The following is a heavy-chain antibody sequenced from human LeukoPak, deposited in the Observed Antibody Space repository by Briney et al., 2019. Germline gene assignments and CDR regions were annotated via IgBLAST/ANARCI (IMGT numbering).Heavy chain of an antibody. CDR3: ARGTSDYSDF. V-gene: IGHV3-48*02. Sequence: GGCLRLSCAASGFTFSSYTMNWVRQAPGKGLEWVSYISSGSSTIYYADSVKGRFTISRDNAKNSLYLQMNSLRDEDTAVYYCARGTSDYSDFWGQGILVTVSS. D-gene: IGHD1-26*01. CDR2: ISSGSSTI. J-gene: IGHJ4*02. CDR1: GFTFSSYT.